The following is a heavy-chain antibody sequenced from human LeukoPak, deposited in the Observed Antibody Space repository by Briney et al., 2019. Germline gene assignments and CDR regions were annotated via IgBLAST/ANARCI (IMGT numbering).Heavy chain of an antibody. D-gene: IGHD3-22*01. V-gene: IGHV1-69*13. J-gene: IGHJ4*02. CDR1: GGTFSSYA. Sequence: SVKVSCKASGGTFSSYAISWVRQAPGQGLEWMGGIIPIFGTANYAQKFQGRVTITADESTSTAYMELRSLRSDDTAVYYCARVKGNYYDSSGYYHFDYWGQGTLVTVSS. CDR3: ARVKGNYYDSSGYYHFDY. CDR2: IIPIFGTA.